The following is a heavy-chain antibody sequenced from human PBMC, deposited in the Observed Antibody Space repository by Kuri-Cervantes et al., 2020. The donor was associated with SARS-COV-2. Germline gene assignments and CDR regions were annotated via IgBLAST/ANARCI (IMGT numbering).Heavy chain of an antibody. Sequence: GGSLRLSFAASGFTFSYYRMHWVRQAPGKGLEWVSGINWNGGSTGYADSVKGRFTISRGNAKNSLYLQMNSLRAEDTALYHCAREGLSGGPFDPWGQGTLVTVSS. CDR1: GFTFSYYR. D-gene: IGHD2-15*01. V-gene: IGHV3-20*02. CDR2: INWNGGST. CDR3: AREGLSGGPFDP. J-gene: IGHJ5*02.